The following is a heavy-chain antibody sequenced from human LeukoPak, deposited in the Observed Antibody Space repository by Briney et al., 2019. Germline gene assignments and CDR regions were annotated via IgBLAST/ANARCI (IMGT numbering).Heavy chain of an antibody. J-gene: IGHJ4*02. Sequence: GGSLRLSCAASGFTFSSYAMSWVRQAPGKGLEWVSAISGSGGSTYYADSVKGRFTISRDNSKNTLYLQMNSLKTEDTAVYYCTTTYPIVGSTLLWGQGTLVTVSS. V-gene: IGHV3-23*01. D-gene: IGHD1-26*01. CDR2: ISGSGGST. CDR1: GFTFSSYA. CDR3: TTTYPIVGSTLL.